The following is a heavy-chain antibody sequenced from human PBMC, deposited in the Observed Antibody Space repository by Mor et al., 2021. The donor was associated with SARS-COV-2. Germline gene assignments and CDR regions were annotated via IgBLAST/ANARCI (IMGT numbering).Heavy chain of an antibody. CDR3: ASKGSEQKRRNSIVDY. V-gene: IGHV4-34*01. Sequence: QPPGKGLEWIGEINHSGSTNYNPSLKSRVTISVDTSKNQFSLKLSSVTAADTAVYYCASKGSEQKRRNSIVDYWGQGT. CDR2: INHSGST. J-gene: IGHJ4*02. D-gene: IGHD3-22*01.